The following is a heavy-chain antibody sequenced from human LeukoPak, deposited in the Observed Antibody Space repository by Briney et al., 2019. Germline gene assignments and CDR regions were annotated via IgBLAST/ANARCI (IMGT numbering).Heavy chain of an antibody. Sequence: GGSLRLSCAASGFIFSSYSMNWVRQAPGKGLEWVSYIGSSSGTIYYADSVKGRFTISRDNAKNALYLQVNSLRDEDTAVYYCARLGYCSSTSCYNYGMDVWGQGTTVTVSS. D-gene: IGHD2-2*02. V-gene: IGHV3-48*02. J-gene: IGHJ6*02. CDR3: ARLGYCSSTSCYNYGMDV. CDR1: GFIFSSYS. CDR2: IGSSSGTI.